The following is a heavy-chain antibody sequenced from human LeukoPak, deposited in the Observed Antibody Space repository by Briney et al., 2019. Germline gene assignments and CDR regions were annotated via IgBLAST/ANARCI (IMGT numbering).Heavy chain of an antibody. J-gene: IGHJ4*02. CDR1: GFSFISYG. Sequence: SGGSLRLSCAASGFSFISYGMHWVRQAPGKGLEWVGVISDDGRRKDYADSVKGRFTISRDNSKDTLYLQMSSLRAEDTAVYYCAKRPSDYGDYVSYFGYWGQGTLVTVSS. CDR2: ISDDGRRK. V-gene: IGHV3-30*18. CDR3: AKRPSDYGDYVSYFGY. D-gene: IGHD4-17*01.